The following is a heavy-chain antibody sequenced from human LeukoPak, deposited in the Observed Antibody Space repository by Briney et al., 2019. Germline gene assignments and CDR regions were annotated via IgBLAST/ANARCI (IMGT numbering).Heavy chain of an antibody. D-gene: IGHD3-9*01. CDR2: IYTSGST. Sequence: PSETLSLTCSVSDDSIRNFFWSWIRQPAGKGLEWIGRIYTSGSTDYNPSFRSRVTMSVDTSRNQFSLKLSSVTAADTAVYSCARVVRYFDWLLSFGYFDYWGQGTLVTVSS. CDR1: DDSIRNFF. V-gene: IGHV4-4*07. CDR3: ARVVRYFDWLLSFGYFDY. J-gene: IGHJ4*02.